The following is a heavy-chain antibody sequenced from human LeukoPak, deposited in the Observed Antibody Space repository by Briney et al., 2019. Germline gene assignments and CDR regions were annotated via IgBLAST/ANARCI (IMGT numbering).Heavy chain of an antibody. CDR3: TRRHGSGRVGFDY. V-gene: IGHV1-18*01. CDR2: ISAYSGNT. J-gene: IGHJ4*02. Sequence: ASVKVSCKASGYTFTSYGISWVRQAPGQGLEWMGWISAYSGNTNYAQKLQGRVTMTRDTSITTAYMELSSLRSDDTAIYYCTRRHGSGRVGFDYWGQGALVTVSS. D-gene: IGHD3-10*01. CDR1: GYTFTSYG.